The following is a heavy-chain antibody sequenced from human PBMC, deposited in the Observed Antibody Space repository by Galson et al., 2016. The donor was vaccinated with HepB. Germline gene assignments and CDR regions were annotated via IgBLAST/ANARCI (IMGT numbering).Heavy chain of an antibody. J-gene: IGHJ5*02. CDR1: GDTFTSYQ. CDR2: MNPDSGTT. V-gene: IGHV1-8*01. D-gene: IGHD3-10*01. Sequence: SVKVSCKASGDTFTSYQVHWVRQASGQGLEWMGWMNPDSGTTGYAQKFQGRVTMTRDTSISTVYTELSSLRSEDTAVYYCARSVWFGELYLDPWGQGTLVTVSS. CDR3: ARSVWFGELYLDP.